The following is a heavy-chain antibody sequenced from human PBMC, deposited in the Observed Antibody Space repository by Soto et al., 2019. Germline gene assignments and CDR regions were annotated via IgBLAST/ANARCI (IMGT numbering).Heavy chain of an antibody. CDR1: GFTFSSYG. CDR3: AKGSYEGYFDL. V-gene: IGHV3-30*18. D-gene: IGHD1-26*01. CDR2: ISYDGSNK. Sequence: QVQLVESGGGVVQPGRSLRLSCAASGFTFSSYGMHWVRQAPGKGREWVAVISYDGSNKYYADSVKGRFTISRDNSKNALYLQMNSLRAEDTAVYYCAKGSYEGYFDLWGRGTLVTVSS. J-gene: IGHJ2*01.